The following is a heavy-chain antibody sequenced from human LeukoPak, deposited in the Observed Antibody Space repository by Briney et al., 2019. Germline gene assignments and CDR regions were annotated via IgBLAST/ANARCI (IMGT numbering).Heavy chain of an antibody. Sequence: GGSLRLSCAASGFTFSDYYMSWIRQAPGKGLEWVSYISSSGSAIYYADSVKGRFTISRDNAKNSLYLQMKSLRAEDTAVYYCARLGYSGYDFWYWGQGTLVTVSS. CDR2: ISSSGSAI. CDR3: ARLGYSGYDFWY. CDR1: GFTFSDYY. J-gene: IGHJ4*02. V-gene: IGHV3-11*01. D-gene: IGHD5-12*01.